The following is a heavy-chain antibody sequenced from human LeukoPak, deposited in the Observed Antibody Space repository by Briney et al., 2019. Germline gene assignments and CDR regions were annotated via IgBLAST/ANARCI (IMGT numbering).Heavy chain of an antibody. Sequence: GGSLRLSCAASGFTFNNYWMSWVRQAPGKGLEWVANIKQDGSEKYYVDSVKGRFTISRDNPKNSLYLQMNSLRAEDTAVYYCARAGGYAIQDAFDIWGQGTMVTVSS. V-gene: IGHV3-7*03. CDR1: GFTFNNYW. J-gene: IGHJ3*02. CDR3: ARAGGYAIQDAFDI. D-gene: IGHD5-12*01. CDR2: IKQDGSEK.